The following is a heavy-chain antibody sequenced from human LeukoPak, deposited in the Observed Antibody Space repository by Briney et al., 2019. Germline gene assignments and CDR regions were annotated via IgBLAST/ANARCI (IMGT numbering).Heavy chain of an antibody. Sequence: PGRSLRISCAASGFRFEDFAMFWVRQVSGKGLGWVSFISWSGAQLGYADFVEGRFTISRDNAKNSLYLELSGLRPEDTAMYFCAKAIAAVAGYDAFDIWGQGTMVTVSS. J-gene: IGHJ3*02. CDR2: ISWSGAQL. V-gene: IGHV3-9*01. CDR3: AKAIAAVAGYDAFDI. CDR1: GFRFEDFA. D-gene: IGHD6-19*01.